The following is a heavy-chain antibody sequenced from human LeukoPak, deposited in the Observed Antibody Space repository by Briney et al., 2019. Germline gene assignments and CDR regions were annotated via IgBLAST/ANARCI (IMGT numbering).Heavy chain of an antibody. Sequence: SVKVSCKASGGTFSSYAISWVRQAPGQGLEWMGRIIPILGIANYAQKFQGRVTITADKSTSTAYMELSSLRSEDTAVYYCASEFGDTMARGVIRDWGQGTLVTVSS. V-gene: IGHV1-69*04. CDR1: GGTFSSYA. J-gene: IGHJ4*02. CDR2: IIPILGIA. D-gene: IGHD3-10*01. CDR3: ASEFGDTMARGVIRD.